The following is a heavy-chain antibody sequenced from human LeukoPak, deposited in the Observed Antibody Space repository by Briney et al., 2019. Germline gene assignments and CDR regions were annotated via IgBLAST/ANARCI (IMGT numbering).Heavy chain of an antibody. V-gene: IGHV3-7*01. CDR2: IKQDESEK. CDR3: AREKFLEWYAVAGTFGYFDY. J-gene: IGHJ4*02. CDR1: GFTFSTYW. Sequence: GGSLRLSCAASGFTFSTYWMSWVRQAPGKGLEWVANIKQDESEKYYVDSVKGRFTISRDNAKNSLYLQMNSLRAEDTAVYYCAREKFLEWYAVAGTFGYFDYWGQGTLVTVSS. D-gene: IGHD6-19*01.